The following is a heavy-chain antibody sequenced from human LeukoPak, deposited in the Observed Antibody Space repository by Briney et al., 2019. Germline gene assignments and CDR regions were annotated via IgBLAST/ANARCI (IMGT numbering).Heavy chain of an antibody. CDR3: ARAGLPGDXKFDX. J-gene: IGHJ4*02. Sequence: VASVKVSCKASGGTFSSYAISWVRQAPGQGLEWMGGIIPIFGTANYAQKFQGRVTITTDESTSTADMELSSLRSEDTAVYYCARAGLPGDXKFDXXGXGTXVTV. V-gene: IGHV1-69*05. CDR1: GGTFSSYA. CDR2: IIPIFGTA. D-gene: IGHD2-21*02.